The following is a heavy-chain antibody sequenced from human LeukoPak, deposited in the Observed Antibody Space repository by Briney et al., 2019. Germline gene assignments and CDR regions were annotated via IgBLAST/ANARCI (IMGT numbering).Heavy chain of an antibody. Sequence: GGSLRLSCAASGFTVSSNYKSWVRQAPGKGLEWVSVIYSGGSTYYADSVKGRFTISRDNSKNTLYLQMNSLRAEDTAVYYCARDPGGYCSSTSCYWGQGTLVTVSS. J-gene: IGHJ4*02. CDR3: ARDPGGYCSSTSCY. D-gene: IGHD2-2*01. CDR1: GFTVSSNY. V-gene: IGHV3-53*01. CDR2: IYSGGST.